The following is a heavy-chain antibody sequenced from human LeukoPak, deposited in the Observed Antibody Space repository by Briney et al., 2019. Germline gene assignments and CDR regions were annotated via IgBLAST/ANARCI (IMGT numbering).Heavy chain of an antibody. CDR2: IIPILGIA. Sequence: SVKVSCKASGGTFSSYAISWVRQAPGQGLEWMGRIIPILGIASYAQKFQGRVTITADESTSTAYMELSSLRSEDTAVYYCARGVDSGSYYVMDYWGQGTLVTVSS. CDR3: ARGVDSGSYYVMDY. V-gene: IGHV1-69*04. CDR1: GGTFSSYA. J-gene: IGHJ4*02. D-gene: IGHD1-26*01.